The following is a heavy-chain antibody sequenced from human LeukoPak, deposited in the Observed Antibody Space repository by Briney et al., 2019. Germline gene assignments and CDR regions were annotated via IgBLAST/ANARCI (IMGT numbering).Heavy chain of an antibody. CDR1: GFTVSSNF. J-gene: IGHJ4*02. Sequence: PGGSLRLSCAASGFTVSSNFMSWVRQAPGKGLEWVSVMYSGGTPYYADSVKGRFTISRDNSKNTVYLQMNSLRVEDTAVYYCGREANWGSERYWGQGTLVTVSS. D-gene: IGHD7-27*01. CDR3: GREANWGSERY. V-gene: IGHV3-53*01. CDR2: MYSGGTP.